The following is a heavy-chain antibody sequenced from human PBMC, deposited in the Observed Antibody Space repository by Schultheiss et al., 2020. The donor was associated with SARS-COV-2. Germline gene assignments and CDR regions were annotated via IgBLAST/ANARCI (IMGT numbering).Heavy chain of an antibody. CDR3: AAWNDGH. V-gene: IGHV3-21*01. D-gene: IGHD1-1*01. J-gene: IGHJ4*02. CDR2: ISSSSSYI. CDR1: GFTFSSYS. Sequence: GESLKISCAASGFTFSSYSMNWVRQAPGKGLEWVSSISSSSSYIYYADSVKGRFTISRDNAKNSLYLQMNSLRAEDTGVYYCAAWNDGHWGQGTLVTVSS.